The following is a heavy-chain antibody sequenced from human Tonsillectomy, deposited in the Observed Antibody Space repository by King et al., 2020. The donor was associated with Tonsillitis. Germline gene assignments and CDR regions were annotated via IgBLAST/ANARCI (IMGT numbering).Heavy chain of an antibody. V-gene: IGHV1-18*04. CDR1: GYTFNTYG. CDR2: ISGYDGDT. Sequence: VQLVESGAEVKKPGASVQVSCEASGYTFNTYGISWVRQAPGQGLEWMGWISGYDGDTNYAQKFQGRVTMTTDTSTSTAYMELRSLRSDDTAVYYCARDLTSPTYYSSYYPGWFDPWGQGTLVTVSS. J-gene: IGHJ5*02. D-gene: IGHD4-11*01. CDR3: ARDLTSPTYYSSYYPGWFDP.